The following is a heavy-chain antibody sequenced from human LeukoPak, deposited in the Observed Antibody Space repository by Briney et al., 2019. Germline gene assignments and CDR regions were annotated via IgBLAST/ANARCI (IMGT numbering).Heavy chain of an antibody. CDR3: ARRGTAIPLGSSFDI. Sequence: GGSLRLSCAASGFTFSSYWMSWVRQAPGKGLEWVANIKPDGSEKYYVDSVKGRFTISRDNAKNSLYLQMNSLRAEDTAVYYCARRGTAIPLGSSFDIWGQGTMVTVSS. J-gene: IGHJ3*02. D-gene: IGHD2-21*01. CDR1: GFTFSSYW. V-gene: IGHV3-7*01. CDR2: IKPDGSEK.